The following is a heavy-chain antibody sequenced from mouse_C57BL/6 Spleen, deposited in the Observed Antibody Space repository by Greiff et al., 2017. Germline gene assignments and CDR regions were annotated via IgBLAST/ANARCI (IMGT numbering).Heavy chain of an antibody. Sequence: QVQLKQPGAELVKPGASVKLSCKASGYTFTSYWMHWVKQRPGQGLEWIGMIHPNSGSTNYNEKFKSKATLTVDKSSSTAYMQLSSLTSEDSAVYYCAREGYYSNYVNFDYWGQGTTLTVSS. CDR3: AREGYYSNYVNFDY. J-gene: IGHJ2*01. CDR1: GYTFTSYW. CDR2: IHPNSGST. V-gene: IGHV1-64*01. D-gene: IGHD2-5*01.